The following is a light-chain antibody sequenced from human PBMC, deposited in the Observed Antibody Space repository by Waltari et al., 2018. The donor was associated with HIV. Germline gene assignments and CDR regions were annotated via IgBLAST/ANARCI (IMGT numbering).Light chain of an antibody. CDR1: SSDVGGYNY. Sequence: QSALTQPRSVSGSPGQSVTNSCTGTSSDVGGYNYVSWYQQHPGKAPKLMIYDATKRPSGVPDRFSGSKSGNTASLTISGLQAEDEADYYCCSYAGSSYVFGIGTKVTVL. CDR2: DAT. J-gene: IGLJ1*01. V-gene: IGLV2-11*01. CDR3: CSYAGSSYV.